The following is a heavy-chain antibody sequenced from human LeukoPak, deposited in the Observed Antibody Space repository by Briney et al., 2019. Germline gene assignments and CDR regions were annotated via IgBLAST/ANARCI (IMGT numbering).Heavy chain of an antibody. V-gene: IGHV5-51*01. CDR1: GYSFTNYW. CDR3: ARRYCGSTRCYFQLDY. CDR2: IYPGDSDT. D-gene: IGHD2-2*01. Sequence: GETLKISCKGSGYSFTNYWIAWVRQMPGKGLEWMGIIYPGDSDTRYSPSFQGQVTISADRSISTAYLQWSSLKASDTAMYYCARRYCGSTRCYFQLDYWGQGTLVTVSS. J-gene: IGHJ4*02.